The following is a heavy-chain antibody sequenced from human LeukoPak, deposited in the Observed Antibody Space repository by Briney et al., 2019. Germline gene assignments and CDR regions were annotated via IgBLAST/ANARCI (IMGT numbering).Heavy chain of an antibody. D-gene: IGHD3-9*01. V-gene: IGHV4-61*01. CDR2: IYYSGST. CDR3: ARAPRYYDILTGLFEFDP. Sequence: SETLSLTCTVSGGSVSSGSYYWSWIRQPPGKGLEWIGYIYYSGSTNYNPSLKSRVTISVDTSKNQFSLKLSSVTAADTAVYYCARAPRYYDILTGLFEFDPWGQGTLVTVSS. CDR1: GGSVSSGSYY. J-gene: IGHJ5*02.